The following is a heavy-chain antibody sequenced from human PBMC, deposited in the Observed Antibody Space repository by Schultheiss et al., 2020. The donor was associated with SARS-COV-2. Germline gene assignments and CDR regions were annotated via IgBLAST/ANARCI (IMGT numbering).Heavy chain of an antibody. D-gene: IGHD6-19*01. CDR1: GFTVSSNY. CDR3: ARETMYSSGWGHYYYMDV. J-gene: IGHJ6*03. Sequence: GGSLRLSCAASGFTVSSNYMSWVRQAPGKGLEWVSYISSSSSYIYYADSVKGRFTISRDNSKNTLYLQMNSLRAEDTAVYYCARETMYSSGWGHYYYMDVWGKGTTVTVSS. CDR2: ISSSSSYI. V-gene: IGHV3-21*05.